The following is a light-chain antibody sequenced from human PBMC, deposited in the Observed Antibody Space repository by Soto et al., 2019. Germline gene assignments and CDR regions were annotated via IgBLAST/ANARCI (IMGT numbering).Light chain of an antibody. V-gene: IGKV1-39*01. CDR3: QQSYSTRTWT. CDR1: QGISSY. J-gene: IGKJ1*01. CDR2: AAS. Sequence: IPLTQPHSYLSAAVGDQVSITCRASQGISSYLAWYQQKPGKAPKLLIYAASSLQSGVPSRFSGSGSGTDFTLTISSLQPEDFATYYCQQSYSTRTWTFGQGTKVDIK.